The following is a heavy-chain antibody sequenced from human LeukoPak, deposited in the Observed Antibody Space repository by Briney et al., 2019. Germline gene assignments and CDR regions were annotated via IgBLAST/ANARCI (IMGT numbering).Heavy chain of an antibody. CDR3: AREGKLELPPYYYYYMDV. CDR2: ISSSGHTI. J-gene: IGHJ6*03. Sequence: GSLRLSCVASGFTFSPYSINWVRQAPGKGLEWISYISSSGHTIYYADSVKGRFTISRDNAKNSLYLQMNSLRVEDTAVYYCAREGKLELPPYYYYYMDVWGKGTTVTVSS. CDR1: GFTFSPYS. D-gene: IGHD1-7*01. V-gene: IGHV3-48*01.